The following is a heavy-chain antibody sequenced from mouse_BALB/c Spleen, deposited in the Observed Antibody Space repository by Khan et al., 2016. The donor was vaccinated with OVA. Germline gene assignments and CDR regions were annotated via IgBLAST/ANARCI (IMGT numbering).Heavy chain of an antibody. D-gene: IGHD2-4*01. CDR2: IYPGISDT. Sequence: VQLQQSGTVLARPGASVKLSCKASGYSFTTSWIHWVKQRPGQGLEWIGAIYPGISDTRYNQKFKGKAKLTAVTSASTAYMELSRLTNEDSAVYYCPRSFDSYYFDYWGQGTTLTVSS. J-gene: IGHJ2*01. CDR1: GYSFTTSW. V-gene: IGHV1-5*01. CDR3: PRSFDSYYFDY.